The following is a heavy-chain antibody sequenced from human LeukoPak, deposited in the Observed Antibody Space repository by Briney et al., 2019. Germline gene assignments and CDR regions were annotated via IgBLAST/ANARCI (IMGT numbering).Heavy chain of an antibody. CDR2: INTDGSST. J-gene: IGHJ4*02. Sequence: GGSLRLSCAASGFTFSSYWMHWVRQAPGKGLVWVSRINTDGSSTSYADSVKGRFTISTDGSQNTLYLQMNSLKTEDTAVYYCTTFEYWGQGTLVTVSS. D-gene: IGHD1-14*01. V-gene: IGHV3-74*01. CDR3: TTFEY. CDR1: GFTFSSYW.